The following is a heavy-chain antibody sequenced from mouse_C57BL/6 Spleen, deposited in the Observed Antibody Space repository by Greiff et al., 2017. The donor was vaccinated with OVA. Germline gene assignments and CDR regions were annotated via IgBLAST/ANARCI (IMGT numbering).Heavy chain of an antibody. CDR3: TGQLRLRDWFAY. V-gene: IGHV6-6*01. J-gene: IGHJ3*01. Sequence: EVKLMESGGGLVQPGGSMKLSCAASGFTFSDAWMDWVRQSPEKGLEWVAEIRNKANNHATYYAESVKGRFTISRDDSKSSVYLQMNSLRAEDTGIYYCTGQLRLRDWFAYWGQGTLVTVSA. CDR2: IRNKANNHAT. CDR1: GFTFSDAW. D-gene: IGHD3-2*02.